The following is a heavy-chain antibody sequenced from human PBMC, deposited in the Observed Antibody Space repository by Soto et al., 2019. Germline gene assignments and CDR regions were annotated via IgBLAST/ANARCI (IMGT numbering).Heavy chain of an antibody. CDR1: GYTFTSYG. CDR2: ISAYSGNT. Sequence: ASVKVSCKASGYTFTSYGISWVRQAPGQGLEWMGWISAYSGNTNYAQKLQGRVTMTTDTSTSTAYMELRSLRSDDTAVYYCARVPGRRGYGYGPPWFDPWGQGTLVTVSS. J-gene: IGHJ5*02. CDR3: ARVPGRRGYGYGPPWFDP. D-gene: IGHD5-18*01. V-gene: IGHV1-18*04.